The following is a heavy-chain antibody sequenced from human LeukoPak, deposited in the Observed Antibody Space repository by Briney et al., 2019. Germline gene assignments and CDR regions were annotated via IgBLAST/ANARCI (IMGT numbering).Heavy chain of an antibody. CDR1: GGSFSGYY. Sequence: SETLSLTCAVYGGSFSGYYWSWIPQPPGKGLEWIGEINHSGSTNYNPSLKSRVTISVDTSKNQFSLKLSSVTAADTAVYYCARRPAYYYDSSGYYGPYYYYYYMDVWGKGTTVTVSS. CDR2: INHSGST. J-gene: IGHJ6*03. CDR3: ARRPAYYYDSSGYYGPYYYYYYMDV. D-gene: IGHD3-22*01. V-gene: IGHV4-34*01.